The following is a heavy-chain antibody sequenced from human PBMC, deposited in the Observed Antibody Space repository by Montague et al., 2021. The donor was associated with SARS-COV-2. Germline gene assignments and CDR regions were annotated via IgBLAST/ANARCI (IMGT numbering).Heavy chain of an antibody. V-gene: IGHV4-39*02. CDR3: ARLKRYFNSSSSPSAFDF. Sequence: SDTLSLTCTVSGGSITNNIEYWTWIRQPQGKDLEGNGNNCDTRNNYSYPTLKITITIAVVTSKIHFKLKLSSVTAAEAAVYSCARLKRYFNSSSSPSAFDFWGQGTKVTVSS. J-gene: IGHJ3*01. CDR1: GGSITNNIEY. D-gene: IGHD2/OR15-2a*01. CDR2: NCDTRNN.